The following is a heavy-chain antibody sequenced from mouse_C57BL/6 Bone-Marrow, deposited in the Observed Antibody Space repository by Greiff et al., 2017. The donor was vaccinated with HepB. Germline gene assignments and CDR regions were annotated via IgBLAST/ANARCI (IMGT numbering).Heavy chain of an antibody. V-gene: IGHV1-69*01. J-gene: IGHJ2*01. CDR2: IDPSDSYT. CDR1: GYTFTSYW. D-gene: IGHD2-5*01. CDR3: ARGAGSKDYFDY. Sequence: QVQLKQPGAELVMPGASVKLSCKASGYTFTSYWMHWVKQRPGQGLEWIGEIDPSDSYTNYNQKFKGKSTLTVDKSSSTAYMQLSSLTSEDSAVYYCARGAGSKDYFDYWGQGTTLTVSS.